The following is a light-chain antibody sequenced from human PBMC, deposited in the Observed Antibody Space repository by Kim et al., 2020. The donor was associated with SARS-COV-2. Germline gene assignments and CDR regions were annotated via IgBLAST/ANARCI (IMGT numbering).Light chain of an antibody. CDR3: QVWDRSSDYFF. Sequence: SYELTQPPSVSVAPGKTARITCGGNDIGTKSVHWYQARPGQAPVMVIYYNTDRPSGIPERVSGSNSGNTATLTISGVEAGDEADYYCQVWDRSSDYFFFG. J-gene: IGLJ1*01. V-gene: IGLV3-21*04. CDR1: DIGTKS. CDR2: YNT.